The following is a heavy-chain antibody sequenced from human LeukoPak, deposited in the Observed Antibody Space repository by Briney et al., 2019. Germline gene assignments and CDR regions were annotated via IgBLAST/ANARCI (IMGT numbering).Heavy chain of an antibody. Sequence: GGSLRLSCAASGFTFSSYAMSWVRQAPVKGLEWVSTISGSGGSTYYAVSMKGRFTISRDNSKNTLYLQMNSLRAEDTAVYYCAKDSEGDYDYWGQGTLVTVSS. J-gene: IGHJ4*02. CDR2: ISGSGGST. D-gene: IGHD4-17*01. CDR1: GFTFSSYA. CDR3: AKDSEGDYDY. V-gene: IGHV3-23*01.